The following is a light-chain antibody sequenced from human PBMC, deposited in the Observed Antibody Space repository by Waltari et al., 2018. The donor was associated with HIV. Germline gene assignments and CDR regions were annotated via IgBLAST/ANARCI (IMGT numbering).Light chain of an antibody. CDR2: NND. Sequence: QSLLPQPPSASGTPGQRVTISCSGSYSNIGSNTVNWHQQLPGSAPRARIYNNDRRPAVVPDRFSGAMSGTSASLAISALQSDDQCDYYCASWDDKLDGWVFGGGTRLTVL. J-gene: IGLJ3*02. CDR3: ASWDDKLDGWV. CDR1: YSNIGSNT. V-gene: IGLV1-44*01.